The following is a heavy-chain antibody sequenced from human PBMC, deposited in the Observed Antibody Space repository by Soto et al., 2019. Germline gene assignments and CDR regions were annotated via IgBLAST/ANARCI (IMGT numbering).Heavy chain of an antibody. Sequence: ASVKVSCKASGYTFTSYDINWVRQATGQGLEWMGWMNPNSGNTGYAQKFQGRVTMTRNTSISTAYMELSSLRSEDTAVYYCAVYYRDRGDDWRYGFDSWGQGTPVTVSS. V-gene: IGHV1-8*01. J-gene: IGHJ5*01. CDR2: MNPNSGNT. CDR3: AVYYRDRGDDWRYGFDS. D-gene: IGHD5-12*01. CDR1: GYTFTSYD.